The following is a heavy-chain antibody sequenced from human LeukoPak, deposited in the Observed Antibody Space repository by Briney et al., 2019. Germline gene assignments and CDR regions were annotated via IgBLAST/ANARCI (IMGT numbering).Heavy chain of an antibody. J-gene: IGHJ4*02. CDR2: INHSGST. D-gene: IGHD3-3*02. Sequence: SETLSLTCAVYGGSFSGYYWSWIRQPPGKGLEWIGEINHSGSTNYNPPLKSRVTISVDTSKNQFSLKLSSVTAADTAVYYCARQRPFARLLDYWGQGTLVTVSS. CDR1: GGSFSGYY. CDR3: ARQRPFARLLDY. V-gene: IGHV4-34*01.